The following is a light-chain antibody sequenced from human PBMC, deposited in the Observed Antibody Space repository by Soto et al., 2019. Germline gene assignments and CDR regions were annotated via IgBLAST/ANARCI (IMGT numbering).Light chain of an antibody. J-gene: IGKJ2*01. Sequence: EIVTSQSPATLSVSPGERVTPSCRASQSVGSNLAWYQQKPGQSPRLLIYGASTLAAGIAARFSGSGSGTEFTLTISSLQPEDFAVYYCQHSDNWPYTFGQGT. CDR2: GAS. CDR1: QSVGSN. V-gene: IGKV3D-15*01. CDR3: QHSDNWPYT.